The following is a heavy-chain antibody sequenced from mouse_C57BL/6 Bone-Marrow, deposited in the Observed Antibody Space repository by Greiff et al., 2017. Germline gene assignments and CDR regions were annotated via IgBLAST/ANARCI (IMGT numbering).Heavy chain of an antibody. Sequence: QVQLQQSGPGLVQPSQSLSITCTVSGFSLTSYGVHWVRQSPGKGLEWLGVIWSGGSTDYNAAFISRLSISKDNSKSQVFFKMGSLQADDTAIYCCARKDPLYYDYDGGYAMDYWGQGTSVTVSS. V-gene: IGHV2-2*01. D-gene: IGHD2-4*01. J-gene: IGHJ4*01. CDR1: GFSLTSYG. CDR2: IWSGGST. CDR3: ARKDPLYYDYDGGYAMDY.